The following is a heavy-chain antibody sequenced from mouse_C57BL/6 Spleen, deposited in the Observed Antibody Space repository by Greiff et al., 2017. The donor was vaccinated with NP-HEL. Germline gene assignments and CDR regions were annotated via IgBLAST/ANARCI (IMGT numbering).Heavy chain of an antibody. CDR3: ARDYDDYSDFDY. V-gene: IGHV1-7*01. D-gene: IGHD2-4*01. J-gene: IGHJ2*01. Sequence: VQLQQSGAELAKPGASVKLSCKASGYTFTSYWMHWVKQRPGQGLEWIGYINPSSGYTKYNQKFKDKATLTADKYSSTAYMQLSSLTYEDSAVYYCARDYDDYSDFDYWGQGTTLTVSS. CDR2: INPSSGYT. CDR1: GYTFTSYW.